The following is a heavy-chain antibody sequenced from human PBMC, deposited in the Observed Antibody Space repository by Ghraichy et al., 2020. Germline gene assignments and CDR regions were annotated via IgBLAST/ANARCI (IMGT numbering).Heavy chain of an antibody. D-gene: IGHD3-3*01. CDR1: GFTFSNYW. J-gene: IGHJ6*02. Sequence: GGSLRLSCAASGFTFSNYWMHWVRQAPGRGLVWVSRMNSDGSSKTYADSVKGRFTISRDNAKNTVYLEMNSLRAEDTAVYYCARDRLEWLPDYGMDVWGQGTTVTVSS. CDR2: MNSDGSSK. V-gene: IGHV3-74*01. CDR3: ARDRLEWLPDYGMDV.